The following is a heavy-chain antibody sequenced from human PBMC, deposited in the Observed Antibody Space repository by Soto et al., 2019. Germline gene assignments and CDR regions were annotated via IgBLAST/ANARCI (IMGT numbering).Heavy chain of an antibody. CDR2: VYYGGRS. CDR1: SAPVSSTTYT. D-gene: IGHD1-1*01. CDR3: ARSTTGTTGPSALRY. J-gene: IGHJ4*02. Sequence: NPSETLSLTCTVSSAPVSSTTYTWGWIRQPPGKGLEWVASVYYGGRSYYNPSLKSRVTISVDTSKNQFSLKLSSVTAADTAVYYCARSTTGTTGPSALRYWGQGTLVTVSS. V-gene: IGHV4-39*01.